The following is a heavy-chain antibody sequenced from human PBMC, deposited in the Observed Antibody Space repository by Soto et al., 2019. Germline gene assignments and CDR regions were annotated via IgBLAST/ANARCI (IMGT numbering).Heavy chain of an antibody. V-gene: IGHV4-31*03. Sequence: SETLSLTCTVSGGSISSGGYYWSWIRQHPGKGLEWIGYIYYSGSTYYNPSLKSRVTISVDTSKNQFSLKLSSVTAADTAAYYCARVIAAVSNWFDPWGQGTLVTVSS. D-gene: IGHD6-13*01. J-gene: IGHJ5*02. CDR2: IYYSGST. CDR3: ARVIAAVSNWFDP. CDR1: GGSISSGGYY.